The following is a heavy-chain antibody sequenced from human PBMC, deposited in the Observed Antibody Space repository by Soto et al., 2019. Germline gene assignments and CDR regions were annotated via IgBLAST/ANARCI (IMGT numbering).Heavy chain of an antibody. CDR2: IYWNDDK. CDR3: AHAPSRLGPYSYYFDY. V-gene: IGHV2-5*01. CDR1: GFSLSTSGVG. J-gene: IGHJ4*02. Sequence: SGPTLVNPTQTLTLTCTFSGFSLSTSGVGVGWIRQPPGKALEWLALIYWNDDKRYSPSLKGRLTITKDTSKNQVVLTMTNMDPVDTATYYCAHAPSRLGPYSYYFDYWGQGTLVTVSS. D-gene: IGHD2-15*01.